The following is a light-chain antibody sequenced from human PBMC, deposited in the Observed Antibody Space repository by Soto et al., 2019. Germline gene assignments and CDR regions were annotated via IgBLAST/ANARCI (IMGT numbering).Light chain of an antibody. Sequence: SYVLTQPPSVSAAPGQTARITCGGDDIGSKSVHWYQQKPGQAPVLVVYEDRARPSGIPERFSGSNSGNTATLTISRVEDGDEADYYCQVWDSSSDHHVVFGGGTKLTVL. J-gene: IGLJ2*01. CDR3: QVWDSSSDHHVV. CDR2: EDR. V-gene: IGLV3-21*02. CDR1: DIGSKS.